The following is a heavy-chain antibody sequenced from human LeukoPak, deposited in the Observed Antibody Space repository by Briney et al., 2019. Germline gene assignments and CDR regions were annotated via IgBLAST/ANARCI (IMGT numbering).Heavy chain of an antibody. CDR3: AKDTSGYLDY. D-gene: IGHD3-3*01. CDR2: INPSGGST. J-gene: IGHJ4*02. CDR1: GYTFTSYY. V-gene: IGHV1-46*01. Sequence: ASVKVSCKAPGYTFTSYYMHWVRQAPGQGLEWMGIINPSGGSTSYAQKFQGRVTMTRDTSTSTVYMELSSLRSEDTAVYYCAKDTSGYLDYWGQGTLVTVSS.